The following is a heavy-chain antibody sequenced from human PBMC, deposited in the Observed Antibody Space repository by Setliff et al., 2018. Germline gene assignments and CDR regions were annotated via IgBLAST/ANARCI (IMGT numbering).Heavy chain of an antibody. J-gene: IGHJ4*02. D-gene: IGHD5-18*01. CDR3: TRDWDAALAN. CDR2: IQNKAAGYGT. V-gene: IGHV3-72*01. CDR1: GFIFSDPY. Sequence: GGSLRLSCSASGFIFSDPYMDWVRQAPGKGPEWVARIQNKAAGYGTQHAASVKGRFYISRDDSKNSLYLQMNSLKIEDTAMYYCTRDWDAALANWGQGTLVTVS.